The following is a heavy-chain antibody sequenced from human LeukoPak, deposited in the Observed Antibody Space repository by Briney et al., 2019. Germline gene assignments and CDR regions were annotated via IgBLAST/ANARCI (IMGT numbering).Heavy chain of an antibody. CDR2: ISSGGTSI. V-gene: IGHV3-48*02. CDR3: ARGPLGWSDY. CDR1: GFTFSSHW. Sequence: GGSLRLSCAASGFTFSSHWMHWVRQAPGKGLQWVSYISSGGTSIYYADSVKGRFTISRDNAKNSLYLQMTSLRDEDTAVYYCARGPLGWSDYWGQGTLVTVSS. J-gene: IGHJ4*02. D-gene: IGHD1-26*01.